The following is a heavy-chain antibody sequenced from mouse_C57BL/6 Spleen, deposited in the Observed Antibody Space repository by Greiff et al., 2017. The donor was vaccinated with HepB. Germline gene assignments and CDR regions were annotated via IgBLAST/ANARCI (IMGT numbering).Heavy chain of an antibody. CDR2: ISYDGSN. CDR3: ARDGGWAY. CDR1: GYSITSGYY. J-gene: IGHJ3*01. V-gene: IGHV3-6*01. Sequence: EVKLMESGPGLVKPSQSLSLTCSVTGYSITSGYYWNWIRQFPGNKLEWMGYISYDGSNNYNPSLKNRISITRDTSKNQFFLKLNSVTTEDTATYYCARDGGWAYWGQGTLVTVSA.